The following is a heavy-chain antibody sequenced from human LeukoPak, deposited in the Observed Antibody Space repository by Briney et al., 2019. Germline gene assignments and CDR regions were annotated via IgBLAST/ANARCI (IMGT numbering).Heavy chain of an antibody. CDR1: GGSISSYY. D-gene: IGHD6-13*01. Sequence: SETLSLTCTVSGGSISSYYWSWIRQPPGKGLEWIGYIYYSGSTNYNPSLKSRVTISVDTSKNQLSLKLSSVTAADTAVYYCARVEAAAGRLDYWGQGTLVTVSS. J-gene: IGHJ4*02. V-gene: IGHV4-59*08. CDR2: IYYSGST. CDR3: ARVEAAAGRLDY.